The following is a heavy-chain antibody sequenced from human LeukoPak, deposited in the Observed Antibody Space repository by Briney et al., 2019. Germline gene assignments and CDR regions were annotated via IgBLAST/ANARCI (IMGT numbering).Heavy chain of an antibody. CDR3: ARVLKYYDFWSGYYRGGIAAFDI. J-gene: IGHJ3*02. CDR1: GFTFSSYE. CDR2: ISSSGSTI. V-gene: IGHV3-48*03. D-gene: IGHD3-3*01. Sequence: GGSLRLSCAASGFTFSSYEMNWVRQAPGKGLEWVSYISSSGSTIYYADSVKGRFTISRDNAKNSQYLQMNSLRAEDTAVYYCARVLKYYDFWSGYYRGGIAAFDIWGQGTMVTVSS.